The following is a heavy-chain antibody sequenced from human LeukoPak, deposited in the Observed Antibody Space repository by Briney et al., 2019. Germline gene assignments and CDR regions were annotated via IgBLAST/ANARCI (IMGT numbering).Heavy chain of an antibody. CDR1: GFTFNSFSM. CDR2: IYHSGST. V-gene: IGHV4-4*02. J-gene: IGHJ4*02. D-gene: IGHD3-22*01. CDR3: ARDRRYYDSSGYIRGFDY. Sequence: GSLRLSCAASGFTFNSFSMNWVRQAPGKGLEWIGEIYHSGSTNYNPSLKSRVTISVDKSKNQFSLKLSSVTAADTAVYYCARDRRYYDSSGYIRGFDYWGQGTLVTVSS.